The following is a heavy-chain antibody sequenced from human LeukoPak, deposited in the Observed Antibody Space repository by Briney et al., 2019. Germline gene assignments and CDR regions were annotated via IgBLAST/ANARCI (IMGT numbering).Heavy chain of an antibody. V-gene: IGHV1-69*13. J-gene: IGHJ4*02. D-gene: IGHD6-13*01. Sequence: GASVKVSCKASGGTFSSYAISWVRQAPEQGLEWMGGIIPIFGTANYAQKFQGRGTITADESTSTAYMELSSLRSEDTAVYYCARATFTAAGTFDYWGQGTLVTVSS. CDR2: IIPIFGTA. CDR1: GGTFSSYA. CDR3: ARATFTAAGTFDY.